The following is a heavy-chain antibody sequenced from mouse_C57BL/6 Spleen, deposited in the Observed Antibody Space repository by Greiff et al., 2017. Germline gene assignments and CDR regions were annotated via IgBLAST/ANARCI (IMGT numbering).Heavy chain of an antibody. V-gene: IGHV1-54*01. CDR3: ARRGLGPFAY. J-gene: IGHJ3*01. D-gene: IGHD4-1*01. CDR2: INPGSGGT. Sequence: VKLQESGAELVRPGTSVKVSCKASGYAFTNYLIEWVKQRPGQGLEWIGVINPGSGGTNYNEKFKGKETLTADKSSSTAYMQLSSLTSEDSAVYFCARRGLGPFAYWGQGTLVTVSA. CDR1: GYAFTNYL.